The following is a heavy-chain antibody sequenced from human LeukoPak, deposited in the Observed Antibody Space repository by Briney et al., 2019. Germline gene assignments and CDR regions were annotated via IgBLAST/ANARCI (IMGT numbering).Heavy chain of an antibody. CDR2: ISYDGSNK. CDR1: GFTFSSYA. D-gene: IGHD6-19*01. V-gene: IGHV3-30-3*01. J-gene: IGHJ2*01. CDR3: ARDPSRGGGYSYWYFDL. Sequence: GGSLRLSCAASGFTFSSYAMHWVRQAPGKGLKWVAVISYDGSNKYYADSVKGRFTISRDNSKNTLYLQMNSLRAEDTAVYYCARDPSRGGGYSYWYFDLGGRGPLVLVSS.